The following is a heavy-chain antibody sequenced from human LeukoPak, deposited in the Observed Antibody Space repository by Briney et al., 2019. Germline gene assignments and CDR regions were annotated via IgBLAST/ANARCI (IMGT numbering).Heavy chain of an antibody. CDR2: IYSGGTI. CDR1: RFTVSSNY. J-gene: IGHJ5*02. V-gene: IGHV3-53*01. D-gene: IGHD5-12*01. CDR3: ATGYDFGFDP. Sequence: GGSLRLSCAASRFTVSSNYMSWVRQAPGKGLEWVSIIYSGGTIHYADSVKGRFTISRDNTKNTLYLQMNSLRAEDTAVYYCATGYDFGFDPWGQGTPVTVSS.